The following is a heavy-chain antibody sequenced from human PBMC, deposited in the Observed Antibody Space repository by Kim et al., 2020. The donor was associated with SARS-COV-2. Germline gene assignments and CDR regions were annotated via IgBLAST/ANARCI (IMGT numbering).Heavy chain of an antibody. CDR3: ARPLTLSLSFDAFDI. CDR2: INPNSGGT. D-gene: IGHD3-16*02. CDR1: GYTFTGYY. V-gene: IGHV1-2*02. J-gene: IGHJ3*02. Sequence: ASVKVSCKASGYTFTGYYMHWVRQAPGQGLEWMGWINPNSGGTNYAQKFQGRVTMTRDTSISTAYMELSRLRSDDTAVYYCARPLTLSLSFDAFDIWGQGTMVTVSS.